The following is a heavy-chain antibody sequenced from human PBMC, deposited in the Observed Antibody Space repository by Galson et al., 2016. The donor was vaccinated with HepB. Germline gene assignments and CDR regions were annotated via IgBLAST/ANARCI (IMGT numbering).Heavy chain of an antibody. D-gene: IGHD2-15*01. CDR2: FDPEVGER. J-gene: IGHJ3*01. CDR1: GYTLTELS. V-gene: IGHV1-24*01. Sequence: SVKVSCKVSGYTLTELSMHWVRQAPGKGLEWMGGFDPEVGERMYAAKFQGRVTMTEDTSTDTAYMDLSSLRSEDPAVYSCAVVMVDVDWYAFGFWGQGTMVTVSS. CDR3: AVVMVDVDWYAFGF.